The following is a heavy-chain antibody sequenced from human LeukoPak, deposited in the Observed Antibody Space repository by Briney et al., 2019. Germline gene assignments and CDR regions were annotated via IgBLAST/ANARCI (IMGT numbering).Heavy chain of an antibody. CDR2: IYHTGNT. V-gene: IGHV4-30-2*01. CDR1: GGSISSGGYS. Sequence: SQTLSLTCAVSGGSISSGGYSWNWIRQPPEKGLEWIGYIYHTGNTFYNPSLKSRVTISVDRSKNQFSLRLTSVTAADTAVYYCARGFFVRENPGSWFDPWGQGTLVTVSP. CDR3: ARGFFVRENPGSWFDP. D-gene: IGHD3-10*02. J-gene: IGHJ5*02.